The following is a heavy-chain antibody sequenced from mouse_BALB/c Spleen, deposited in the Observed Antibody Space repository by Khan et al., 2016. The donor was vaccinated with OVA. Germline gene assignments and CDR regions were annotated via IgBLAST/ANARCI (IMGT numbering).Heavy chain of an antibody. CDR2: IWGGGST. D-gene: IGHD2-10*01. Sequence: QVQLKESGPGPVAPSQSLSITCTVSGFSLTGYGVNWVRQPPGKGLEWLGMIWGGGSTDYNSALKSRLSISKDNSKSQVLLKMNSLQTDDTARYYCARAYYANYREAMDYWGQGTSVTVSS. CDR3: ARAYYANYREAMDY. CDR1: GFSLTGYG. V-gene: IGHV2-6-7*01. J-gene: IGHJ4*01.